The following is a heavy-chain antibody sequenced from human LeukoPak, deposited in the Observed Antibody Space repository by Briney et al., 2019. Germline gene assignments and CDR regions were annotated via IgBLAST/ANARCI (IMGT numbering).Heavy chain of an antibody. V-gene: IGHV3-21*01. J-gene: IGHJ4*02. Sequence: GGSLRLSCAASGFTFSSFSMNWVRQAPGKGLEWVSSISSRSSYIYYADSVKGRFTISRDNAKNSLYLQMNSLRAEDTAVYYCARVPSDIVVVEPATPDFWGQGTLVTVSS. CDR1: GFTFSSFS. CDR3: ARVPSDIVVVEPATPDF. D-gene: IGHD2-15*01. CDR2: ISSRSSYI.